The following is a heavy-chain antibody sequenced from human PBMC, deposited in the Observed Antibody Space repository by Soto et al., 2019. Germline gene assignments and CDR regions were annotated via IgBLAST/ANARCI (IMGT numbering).Heavy chain of an antibody. Sequence: SETLSLTCTVSGGSISSGDYYWSWIRQPPGKGLEWIGYIYYSGSTSYNPSLKSRVTISVDTSKNQFSLKLSSVTAADTAVYYCARDSPYFRFLEWGLAFDIWGQGTMVTVSS. J-gene: IGHJ3*02. CDR2: IYYSGST. CDR3: ARDSPYFRFLEWGLAFDI. CDR1: GGSISSGDYY. D-gene: IGHD3-3*01. V-gene: IGHV4-30-4*01.